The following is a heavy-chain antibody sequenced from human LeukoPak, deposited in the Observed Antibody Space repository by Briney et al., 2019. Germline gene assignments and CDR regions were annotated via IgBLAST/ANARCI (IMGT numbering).Heavy chain of an antibody. J-gene: IGHJ6*03. CDR2: ISYDGSNK. CDR1: GFTFSSYA. Sequence: GGSLRLSCAASGFTFSSYAMHWVRQAPGKGLGGVAVISYDGSNKYYADSVKGRFTISRDNSKNTLYLQMNSLKAEDTAVYYCARAVVEVNYYYYMDVWGKGTTVTVSS. V-gene: IGHV3-30*01. CDR3: ARAVVEVNYYYYMDV. D-gene: IGHD2-15*01.